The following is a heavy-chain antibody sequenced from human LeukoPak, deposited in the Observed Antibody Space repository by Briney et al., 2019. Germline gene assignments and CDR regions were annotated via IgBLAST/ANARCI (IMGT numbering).Heavy chain of an antibody. CDR1: GFTFSSNG. Sequence: GGSLRLSCAASGFTFSSNGMSWVRQAPGKGLEWVSAISTSGGSTYYADSVKGRFTISRDNSKSTLYLQMNSLRAEDTAVYYCAKGLRYYDSSGFSLDAFDIWGQGTMVTVSS. J-gene: IGHJ3*02. D-gene: IGHD3-22*01. V-gene: IGHV3-23*01. CDR2: ISTSGGST. CDR3: AKGLRYYDSSGFSLDAFDI.